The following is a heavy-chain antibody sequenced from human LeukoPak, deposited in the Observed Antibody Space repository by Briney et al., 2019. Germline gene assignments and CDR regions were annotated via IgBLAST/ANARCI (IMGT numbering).Heavy chain of an antibody. CDR3: AKGNGDHGEYFQH. V-gene: IGHV3-43*01. D-gene: IGHD4-17*01. Sequence: GGSLRLSCAASGFTFDDYTMHWVRQAPGKGLEWVSLISWDGGSTYYADSVKGRFTISRDNSKNSLYLQMNSLRTEDTALYYCAKGNGDHGEYFQHWGQGTLVTVSS. CDR1: GFTFDDYT. J-gene: IGHJ1*01. CDR2: ISWDGGST.